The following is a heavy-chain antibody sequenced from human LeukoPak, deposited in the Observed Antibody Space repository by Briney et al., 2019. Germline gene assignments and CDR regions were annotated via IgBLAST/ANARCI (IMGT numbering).Heavy chain of an antibody. J-gene: IGHJ4*02. V-gene: IGHV3-30*02. CDR1: GFTFSSYG. D-gene: IGHD3-10*01. CDR3: AKVLLWFGEFSHFDY. CDR2: IRYDGSDK. Sequence: GGSLRLPCAASGFTFSSYGMHGVRQAPGKGLEWVAFIRYDGSDKYYADSVKGRFTISRDNSKNTLYLQMNSLRAEDTAVYYCAKVLLWFGEFSHFDYWGQGPLVTVSS.